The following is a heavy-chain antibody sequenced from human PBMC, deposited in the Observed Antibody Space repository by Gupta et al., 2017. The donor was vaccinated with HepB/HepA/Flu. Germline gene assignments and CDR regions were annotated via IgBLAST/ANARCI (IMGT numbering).Heavy chain of an antibody. D-gene: IGHD2-15*01. CDR2: IIPIFVAT. J-gene: IGHJ3*02. CDR3: ARGVGVTATADASDI. CDR1: GGTFRSHG. Sequence: QVQLVQSGAEVKKPGSSVKVSCQASGGTFRSHGITWVRQAPGQGLEWMGGIIPIFVATDYAQKFQNRVTITADESTSTAYRELRSLKSEDTAVYYCARGVGVTATADASDIWGQGTVVTVSS. V-gene: IGHV1-69*01.